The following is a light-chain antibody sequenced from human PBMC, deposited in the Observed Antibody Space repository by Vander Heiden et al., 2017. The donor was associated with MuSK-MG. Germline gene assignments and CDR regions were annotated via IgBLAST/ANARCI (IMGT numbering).Light chain of an antibody. Sequence: DIVLTHSPATLSLSPGERATLPRSASQSVGSSLAWYQQKPGHAPRLLILGASSRATGVPARFSGSGSGTDFTLTISGLEPDDFAVYYCQQRSNWPPGGPFTFGPGTTVDIK. CDR1: QSVGSS. CDR3: QQRSNWPPGGPFT. V-gene: IGKV3-11*01. J-gene: IGKJ3*01. CDR2: GAS.